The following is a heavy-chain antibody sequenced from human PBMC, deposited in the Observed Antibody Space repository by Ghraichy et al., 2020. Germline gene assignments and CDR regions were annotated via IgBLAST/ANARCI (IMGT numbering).Heavy chain of an antibody. D-gene: IGHD1-26*01. J-gene: IGHJ5*02. CDR1: GFTFSSYG. CDR2: ISYDGSNK. CDR3: AKDRGVGYLDP. V-gene: IGHV3-30*18. Sequence: GGSLRLSCAASGFTFSSYGMHWVRQAPGKGLEWVAVISYDGSNKYYADSVKGRFTISRDNSKNTLYLQMNSLRAEDTAVYYCAKDRGVGYLDPWGQGTLVTVSS.